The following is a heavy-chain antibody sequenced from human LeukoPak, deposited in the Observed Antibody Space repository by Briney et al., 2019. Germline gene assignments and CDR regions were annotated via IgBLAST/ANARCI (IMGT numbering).Heavy chain of an antibody. CDR3: ARGGGYAWDY. CDR1: GFTFTTYW. Sequence: GGSLRLSCAASGFTFTTYWMNWVRQAPGKGLEWVANIKQDGSEKYYVDSVKGRFTISRDNARNSLYLQMNSLRADDTAVYYCARGGGYAWDYWGQGTLVTVSS. CDR2: IKQDGSEK. V-gene: IGHV3-7*01. D-gene: IGHD5-12*01. J-gene: IGHJ4*02.